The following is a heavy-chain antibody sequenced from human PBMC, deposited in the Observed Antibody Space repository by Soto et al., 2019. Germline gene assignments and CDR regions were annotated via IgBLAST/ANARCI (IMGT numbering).Heavy chain of an antibody. D-gene: IGHD3-3*01. V-gene: IGHV4-30-4*01. J-gene: IGHJ4*02. CDR2: IYYSGST. CDR3: ARANYDFWSGYSYYFDY. CDR1: CGSSVNLDYY. Sequence: CTVSCGSSVNLDYYWSFISQPPGKGLEWIGYIYYSGSTYYNPSLKSRVTISVDTSKNQFSLKLSSVTAADTAVYYCARANYDFWSGYSYYFDYWGQGTLVTVSS.